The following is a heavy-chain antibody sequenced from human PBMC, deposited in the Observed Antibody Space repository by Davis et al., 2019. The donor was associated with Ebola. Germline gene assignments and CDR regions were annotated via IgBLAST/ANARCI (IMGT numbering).Heavy chain of an antibody. V-gene: IGHV2-70*01. Sequence: SGPTLVKPTPTLTLTCTFSGFSLSTSGMCVSWIRQPPGKALEWLALIDWDDDKFYSTSLKTRLTISKDTSKNQVVLTMTNMDPVDTATYYCARIPSYCSGGSCYAGAFDYWGQGTLVTVSS. J-gene: IGHJ4*02. D-gene: IGHD2-15*01. CDR1: GFSLSTSGMC. CDR3: ARIPSYCSGGSCYAGAFDY. CDR2: IDWDDDK.